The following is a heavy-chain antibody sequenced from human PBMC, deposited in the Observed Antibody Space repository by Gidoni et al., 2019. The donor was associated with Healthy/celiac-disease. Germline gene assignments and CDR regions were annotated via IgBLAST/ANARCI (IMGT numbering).Heavy chain of an antibody. CDR1: GFTFSRYA. J-gene: IGHJ4*02. CDR2: ISGSGVST. CDR3: AKDLLIYGDPDY. D-gene: IGHD4-17*01. Sequence: EVQLLESGGGLVQPGGSLRLSCSASGFTFSRYAMSWVRQAPGKGLEWVSAISGSGVSTYYADSVKGRFTISRDNSKNTLYLQMNSLRAEDTAVYYCAKDLLIYGDPDYWGQGTLVTVSS. V-gene: IGHV3-23*01.